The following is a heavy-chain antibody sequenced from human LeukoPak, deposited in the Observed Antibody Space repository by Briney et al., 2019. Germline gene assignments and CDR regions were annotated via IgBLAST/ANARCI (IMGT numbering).Heavy chain of an antibody. Sequence: PGGSLRLSCAASGFDLYTSFMTWVRQALEKGLEWVATIDQDGSGKYYADSVKGRFTVSRDNAKNSLYLQMDSLRAEDTAVFYCTTENWYVFHYWGQGTLVTVSS. CDR3: TTENWYVFHY. D-gene: IGHD1-1*01. V-gene: IGHV3-7*04. J-gene: IGHJ4*02. CDR1: GFDLYTSF. CDR2: IDQDGSGK.